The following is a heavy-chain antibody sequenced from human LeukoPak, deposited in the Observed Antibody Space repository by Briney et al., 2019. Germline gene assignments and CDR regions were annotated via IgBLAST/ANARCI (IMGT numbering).Heavy chain of an antibody. CDR2: IIPIFGTA. Sequence: SVKVSCKASGGTFSSYAISWVRQAPGQGLEWMGGIIPIFGTANYAQKFQGRVTITADESTSTAYMELSSLRSVDTAVYYCARGVYSYGYYYGMDVWGQGTTVTVSS. J-gene: IGHJ6*02. V-gene: IGHV1-69*13. CDR3: ARGVYSYGYYYGMDV. CDR1: GGTFSSYA. D-gene: IGHD5-18*01.